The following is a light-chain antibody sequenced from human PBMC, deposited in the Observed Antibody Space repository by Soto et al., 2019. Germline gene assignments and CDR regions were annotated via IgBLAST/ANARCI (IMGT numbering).Light chain of an antibody. CDR1: QGIKNY. CDR2: AAS. V-gene: IGKV1-27*01. CDR3: QRYYNAPFT. J-gene: IGKJ4*01. Sequence: DIQVTQCPSSLSASVGDRVTITCRASQGIKNYLAWYQQKPGEIPKLLIYAASTLESGIPPRFSGSGSGTDFTLTINNLQPEDVATYYCQRYYNAPFTLGGGTKV.